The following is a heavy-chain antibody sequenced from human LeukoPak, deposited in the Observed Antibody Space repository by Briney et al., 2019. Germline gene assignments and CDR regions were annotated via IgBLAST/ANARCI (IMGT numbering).Heavy chain of an antibody. CDR2: IYYTGST. CDR1: GGSISNDY. CDR3: ARHRPSGSGYCDS. V-gene: IGHV4-59*08. Sequence: SETLSLTCTVSGGSISNDYWSWIRQPPGKGLEWIGYIYYTGSTNYNPSLKSRVTISVDTSKNQFSLKLSSVTAADTAVYYCARHRPSGSGYCDSWGQGTLVTVSS. J-gene: IGHJ5*01. D-gene: IGHD3-22*01.